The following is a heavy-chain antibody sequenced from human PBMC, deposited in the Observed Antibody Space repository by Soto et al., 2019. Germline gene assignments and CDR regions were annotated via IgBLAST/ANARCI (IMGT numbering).Heavy chain of an antibody. V-gene: IGHV4-61*01. CDR3: ARQDSFIAAAGNVPKDGMDV. CDR1: GGSVSSGSYY. Sequence: SSETLSLTCTVSGGSVSSGSYYWSWIRQPPGKGLECIGYIYYSGSTNYNPSLKSRVTISVDTSKNQFSLKLSSVTAADTAVYYCARQDSFIAAAGNVPKDGMDVWGQGTTVTVSS. D-gene: IGHD6-13*01. CDR2: IYYSGST. J-gene: IGHJ6*02.